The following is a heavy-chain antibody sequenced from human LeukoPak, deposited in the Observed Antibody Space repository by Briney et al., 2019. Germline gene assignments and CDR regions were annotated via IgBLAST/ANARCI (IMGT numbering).Heavy chain of an antibody. Sequence: SETLSLTCAVYGGSFSGYYWSWIRQPPGKGLEWIGEINHSGSTYYNPSLKSRVTISVDTSKNQFSLKLSSVTAADTAVYYCARRDYYYMDVWGKGTTVTVSS. CDR1: GGSFSGYY. CDR2: INHSGST. V-gene: IGHV4-34*01. J-gene: IGHJ6*03. CDR3: ARRDYYYMDV.